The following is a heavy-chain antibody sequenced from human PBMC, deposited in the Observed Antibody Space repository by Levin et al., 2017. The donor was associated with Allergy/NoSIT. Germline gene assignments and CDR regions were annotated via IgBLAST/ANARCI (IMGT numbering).Heavy chain of an antibody. Sequence: SETLSLTCTVSGGSISSYYWSWIRQPPGKGLEWIGYIYYSGSTNYNPSLKSRVTISVDTSKNQFSLKLSSVTAADTAVYYCARHVKGYSYGLVYAFDSWGQGTMVTVSS. V-gene: IGHV4-59*08. CDR3: ARHVKGYSYGLVYAFDS. D-gene: IGHD5-18*01. J-gene: IGHJ3*02. CDR2: IYYSGST. CDR1: GGSISSYY.